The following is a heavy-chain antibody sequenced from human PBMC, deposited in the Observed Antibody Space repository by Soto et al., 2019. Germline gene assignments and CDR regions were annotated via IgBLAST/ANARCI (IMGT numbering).Heavy chain of an antibody. CDR1: GGTFSNYT. CDR2: IIPILGIA. J-gene: IGHJ4*02. V-gene: IGHV1-69*02. Sequence: SVKVSCKASGGTFSNYTISWVRQAPGQGLEWMGRIIPILGIANYAQKFQGRVTITADKSTSTAYMELSSLRSEDTAVYYCASPGIAVAGPQPFDYWGQGTLVTVSS. D-gene: IGHD6-19*01. CDR3: ASPGIAVAGPQPFDY.